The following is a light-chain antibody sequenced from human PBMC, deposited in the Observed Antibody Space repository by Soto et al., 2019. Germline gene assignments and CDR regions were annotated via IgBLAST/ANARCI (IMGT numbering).Light chain of an antibody. J-gene: IGLJ2*01. CDR2: YDS. CDR3: QVWEDTGDQVV. Sequence: SYELTQPPSVSVAPGETARISCGGNNVGSRSVHWYQQKPGQAPFLVIYYDSDRPSGIPERFSGYNSGNTATLIISRVEAGDEADYYCQVWEDTGDQVVFGGGNKLTVL. CDR1: NVGSRS. V-gene: IGLV3-21*01.